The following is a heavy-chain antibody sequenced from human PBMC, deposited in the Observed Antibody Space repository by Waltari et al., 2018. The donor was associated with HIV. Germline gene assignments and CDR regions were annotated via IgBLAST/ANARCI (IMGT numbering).Heavy chain of an antibody. CDR3: ARDLVAPGNFFDY. D-gene: IGHD5-12*01. CDR1: GFTFSSYN. J-gene: IGHJ4*02. CDR2: ISKSGSAI. Sequence: EVQLVESGGGLVQPGGSLRLSCAASGFTFSSYNMNWVRQAPGRGLEWLLSISKSGSAIYYADSVKGRVTISRDNAKNSLYLQMNSLRDEETAVYYCARDLVAPGNFFDYWGQGTLVTVSS. V-gene: IGHV3-48*02.